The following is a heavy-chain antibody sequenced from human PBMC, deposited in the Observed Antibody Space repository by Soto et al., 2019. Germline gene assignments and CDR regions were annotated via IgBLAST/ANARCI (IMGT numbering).Heavy chain of an antibody. J-gene: IGHJ4*02. CDR3: VREDGLVGSNSAFDQ. CDR1: GFSFSTYN. Sequence: EVELLESGGGLVKPGGSLRLSCAASGFSFSTYNMNWVRQAPGKGLEWVSSINGRSNYKYYTDSVKGRFTISRDNPKNSLYLQMDSLRVEDTAVYSCVREDGLVGSNSAFDQWGQGTLVIVSS. CDR2: INGRSNYK. D-gene: IGHD7-27*01. V-gene: IGHV3-21*02.